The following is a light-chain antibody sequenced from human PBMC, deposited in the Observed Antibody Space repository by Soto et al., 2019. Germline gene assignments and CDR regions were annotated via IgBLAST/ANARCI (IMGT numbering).Light chain of an antibody. CDR3: QQYNAPPHT. CDR2: KAS. V-gene: IGKV1-5*03. Sequence: DIQMTQSPSTLSASVGDRVTITCRASQSISTWLAWYQQKPGKAPKLLIYKASNLEGGVPSRFSGSRSGTEFTITISGLQTDEFATYYYQQYNAPPHTFGGRPTTEIK. CDR1: QSISTW. J-gene: IGKJ4*01.